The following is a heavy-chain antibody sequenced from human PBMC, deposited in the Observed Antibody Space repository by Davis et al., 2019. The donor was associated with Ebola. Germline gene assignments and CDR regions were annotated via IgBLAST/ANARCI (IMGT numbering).Heavy chain of an antibody. J-gene: IGHJ4*02. Sequence: GSLRLSCTVSGDSISSYYWSWIRQTPGKELEWIGYIHHSGTTNYSPSLKSRVTISVDTSKNQFSLKLKSVTAADTAVYYCASTIFGVAINRFDYWGQGHLVTVSS. CDR2: IHHSGTT. D-gene: IGHD3-3*01. CDR3: ASTIFGVAINRFDY. V-gene: IGHV4-4*09. CDR1: GDSISSYY.